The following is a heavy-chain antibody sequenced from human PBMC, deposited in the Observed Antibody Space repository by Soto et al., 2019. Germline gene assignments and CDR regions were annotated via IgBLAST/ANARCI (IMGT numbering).Heavy chain of an antibody. Sequence: SETLSLTCAVYGGSFSGYYWSWIRQPPGEGLEWIGEIGHGGGTVYNPSLETRVTISEDSSNNQFSLKLDSVTAADTAVYYCARHGGYYFDYWGQGAPVTVSS. CDR2: IGHGGGT. CDR1: GGSFSGYY. V-gene: IGHV4-34*01. CDR3: ARHGGYYFDY. J-gene: IGHJ4*02. D-gene: IGHD3-16*01.